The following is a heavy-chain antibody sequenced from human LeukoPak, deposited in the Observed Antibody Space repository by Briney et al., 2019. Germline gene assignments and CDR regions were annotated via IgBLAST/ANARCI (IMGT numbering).Heavy chain of an antibody. V-gene: IGHV3-74*01. Sequence: GGSLRLSCAASGFTFSTYRMHWVRQTPGKGLFWVSLINTDGSSTTYADSVRGRFTVSRDNAKNTLYLQMNSLRAEDTSVYYCARERAYNYFDYWGQGALVTASS. D-gene: IGHD3-16*01. CDR2: INTDGSST. CDR3: ARERAYNYFDY. J-gene: IGHJ4*02. CDR1: GFTFSTYR.